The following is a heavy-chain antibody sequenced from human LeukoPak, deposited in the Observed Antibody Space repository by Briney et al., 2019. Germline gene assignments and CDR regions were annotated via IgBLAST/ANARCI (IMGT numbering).Heavy chain of an antibody. CDR2: IYYSGST. J-gene: IGHJ4*02. CDR3: AREDGSGKFDY. V-gene: IGHV4-61*01. CDR1: GGSVSSGSYY. D-gene: IGHD3-10*01. Sequence: SETLSLNCTVSGGSVSSGSYYWRWLRQPPGRGLEWIGYIYYSGSTNYNPSLKSRVTISVDTSKNQFSLKLSSVTAADTAVYYCAREDGSGKFDYWGQGTLVTVSS.